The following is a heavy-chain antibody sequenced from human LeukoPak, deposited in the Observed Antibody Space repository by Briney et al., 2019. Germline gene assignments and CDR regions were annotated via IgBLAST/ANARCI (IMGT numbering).Heavy chain of an antibody. D-gene: IGHD6-13*01. CDR1: GFTFSNAW. Sequence: GGSLRLSCAASGFTFSNAWMSWVRQAPGKGLEWVGRIKSKTDGGTTDYAAPVKGRFTISRDDSKNTLYLQMNSLKTEDTAVYYCTTAHDDSSSWYYFDYWGQGTLVTVSS. J-gene: IGHJ4*02. CDR3: TTAHDDSSSWYYFDY. CDR2: IKSKTDGGTT. V-gene: IGHV3-15*01.